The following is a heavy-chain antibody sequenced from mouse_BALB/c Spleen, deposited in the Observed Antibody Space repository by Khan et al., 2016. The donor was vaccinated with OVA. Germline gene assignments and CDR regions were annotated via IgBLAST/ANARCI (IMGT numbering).Heavy chain of an antibody. V-gene: IGHV1-4*01. CDR1: GYTFTSYS. CDR2: INPSSDYT. J-gene: IGHJ3*01. Sequence: QVQLKQSGAELARPGASVKMSCKVSGYTFTSYSMHWVKQRPGQGLEWIGYINPSSDYTNYNQKFKDKATLTADKSSSTAHLQLSSLTSEQSTVYYCAGSGAYYSGRAWFAYWGQGTLVTVSA. D-gene: IGHD1-3*01. CDR3: AGSGAYYSGRAWFAY.